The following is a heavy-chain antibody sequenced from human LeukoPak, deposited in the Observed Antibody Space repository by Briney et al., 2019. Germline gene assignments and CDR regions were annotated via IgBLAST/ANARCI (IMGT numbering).Heavy chain of an antibody. CDR1: GFTVSSKY. CDR2: IKHDGSEQ. V-gene: IGHV3-7*01. Sequence: GGSLRLSCAASGFTVSSKYMGWARQAPGKGLEWVANIKHDGSEQIYVDSVKGRFTISRDNAKDSVYLRMNSLRAEDTAVYYCTRGLGEHGGVSDRWGQGTLVIVS. J-gene: IGHJ5*02. CDR3: TRGLGEHGGVSDR. D-gene: IGHD3-16*01.